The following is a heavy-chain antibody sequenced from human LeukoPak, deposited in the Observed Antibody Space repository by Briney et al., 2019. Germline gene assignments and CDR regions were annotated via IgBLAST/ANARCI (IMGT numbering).Heavy chain of an antibody. CDR2: ISYDGSNK. Sequence: GGSLRLSCAASGFTFSSYGMHWVRQAPGKGLEWVAVISYDGSNKYYADSVKGRFTISRDNSKNTLYLQMNSLRADDTAVYYCAKDLNKRKYGDYVDYWGQGTLVTVSS. J-gene: IGHJ4*02. CDR3: AKDLNKRKYGDYVDY. D-gene: IGHD4-17*01. CDR1: GFTFSSYG. V-gene: IGHV3-30*18.